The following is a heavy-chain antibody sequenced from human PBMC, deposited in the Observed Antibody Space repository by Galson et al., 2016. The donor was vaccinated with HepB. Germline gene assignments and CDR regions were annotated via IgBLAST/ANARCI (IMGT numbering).Heavy chain of an antibody. CDR1: GSTFNSYS. CDR3: ARGGSGSHPNQHYFYYYALDV. J-gene: IGHJ6*04. Sequence: SLRLSCAASGSTFNSYSMNWVRQAPGKGLEWVSYISSSSSAIYYADSVKGRFTISRDNAKNSLYLQMNSLRAEDTAVYYCARGGSGSHPNQHYFYYYALDVWGIGATATVSS. CDR2: ISSSSSAI. V-gene: IGHV3-48*01. D-gene: IGHD3-10*01.